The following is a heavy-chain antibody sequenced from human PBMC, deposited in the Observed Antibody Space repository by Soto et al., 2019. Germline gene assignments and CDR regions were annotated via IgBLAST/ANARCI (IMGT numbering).Heavy chain of an antibody. V-gene: IGHV4-4*07. CDR1: GGSISSYY. D-gene: IGHD3-10*01. CDR3: ARDRPYWFGEGNWYYGMDV. Sequence: SETLSLTCTVSGGSISSYYCSWSRQPAGKGLEWIGRIYTSGSTNYNPSLKSRVTMSVDTSKNQFSLKLSSVTAADTAVYYCARDRPYWFGEGNWYYGMDVWGQGTTVTV. CDR2: IYTSGST. J-gene: IGHJ6*02.